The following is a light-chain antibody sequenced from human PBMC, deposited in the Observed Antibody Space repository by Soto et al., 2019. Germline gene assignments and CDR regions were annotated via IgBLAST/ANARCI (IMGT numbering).Light chain of an antibody. CDR2: AAS. J-gene: IGKJ2*01. Sequence: DIQMTQSPSSLSASVGDRVTITCRASQDISSYLAWYQQKPGKVPKLLIYAASSLQSGVQPRFSGSRSGIDFTLTISSLQPEDFATYCCQKYNSAPYTFGQGTKLDIK. V-gene: IGKV1-27*01. CDR3: QKYNSAPYT. CDR1: QDISSY.